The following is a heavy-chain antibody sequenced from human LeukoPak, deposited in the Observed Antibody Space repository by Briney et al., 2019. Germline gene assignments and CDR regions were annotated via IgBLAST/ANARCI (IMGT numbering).Heavy chain of an antibody. J-gene: IGHJ3*02. CDR2: INPNSGGT. CDR3: AREVAVPGVNAFDI. CDR1: GYTFTGYY. D-gene: IGHD6-19*01. Sequence: ASVKVSCKASGYTFTGYYMHWVRQAPGQGLEWMGWINPNSGGTNYAPEFEGRGTMTRNTSISTAYMKLSWPRSDDTAVYYCAREVAVPGVNAFDIWGQGTRVTVSS. V-gene: IGHV1-2*02.